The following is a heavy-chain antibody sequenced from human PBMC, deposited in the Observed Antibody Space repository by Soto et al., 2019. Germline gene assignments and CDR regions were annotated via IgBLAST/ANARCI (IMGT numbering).Heavy chain of an antibody. Sequence: SETLSLTCAVYGGSFSGYYWSWIRQPPGKGLEWIGEINHSGSTNYNPSLKSRVTISVDTSKNQFSLKLSSVTAADTAVYYCARGGQLVNYGLDVWGQGTTVTVSS. D-gene: IGHD6-6*01. V-gene: IGHV4-34*01. J-gene: IGHJ6*02. CDR3: ARGGQLVNYGLDV. CDR1: GGSFSGYY. CDR2: INHSGST.